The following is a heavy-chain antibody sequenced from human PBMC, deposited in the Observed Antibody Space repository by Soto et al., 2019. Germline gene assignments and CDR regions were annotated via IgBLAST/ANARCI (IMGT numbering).Heavy chain of an antibody. CDR2: IIPILGIA. J-gene: IGHJ5*01. D-gene: IGHD6-25*01. CDR3: AASTDYEFWFDY. Sequence: SVKVSCKASGGTFSSYTISWVRQAPGQGLEWMGRIIPILGIANYAQKFQGRVTITADKSTSTAYMELSSLRSEDTAVYYCAASTDYEFWFDYWGQGTLVTVSS. CDR1: GGTFSSYT. V-gene: IGHV1-69*02.